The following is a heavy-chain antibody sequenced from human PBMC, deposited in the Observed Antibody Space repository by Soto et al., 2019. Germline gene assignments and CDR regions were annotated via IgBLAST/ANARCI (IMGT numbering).Heavy chain of an antibody. J-gene: IGHJ6*02. CDR2: VSNDGSNK. D-gene: IGHD2-8*01. CDR3: AKDQSTNSRSYHALDV. Sequence: QVQLVESGGGVVQPGESLRLSCAASEFTFSSYAMHWVRQAPGKGLEWVAVVSNDGSNKYYADSVKGRFTISRDNSKNTMNLQMNSLRAEDTAAYYCAKDQSTNSRSYHALDVWGQGTTVTVSS. V-gene: IGHV3-30*18. CDR1: EFTFSSYA.